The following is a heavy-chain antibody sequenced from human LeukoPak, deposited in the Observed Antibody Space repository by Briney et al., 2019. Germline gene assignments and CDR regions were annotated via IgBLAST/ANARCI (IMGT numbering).Heavy chain of an antibody. Sequence: GGSLRLSCAASGFTFGSYAVTWVRQAPGKGLEWVSGVTGSGGSTFYADSVKGRFTISRDNSKNSLYLQMNSLRPEDTALYYCAKDSVGWPRSSSAFDIWGQGTRVTVSS. D-gene: IGHD5-12*01. CDR3: AKDSVGWPRSSSAFDI. CDR1: GFTFGSYA. CDR2: VTGSGGST. J-gene: IGHJ3*02. V-gene: IGHV3-23*01.